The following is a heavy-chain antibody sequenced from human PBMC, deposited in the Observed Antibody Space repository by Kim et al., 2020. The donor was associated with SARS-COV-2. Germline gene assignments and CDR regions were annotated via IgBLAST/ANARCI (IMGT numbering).Heavy chain of an antibody. CDR3: AMAFIAAAGTFDP. Sequence: GGSLRLSCAASGFTFSSYSMNWVRQAPGKGLEWVSSISSSSSYIYYADSVKGRFTISRDNAKNSLYLQMNSLRAEDTAVYYCAMAFIAAAGTFDPWGQGTLVTVSS. D-gene: IGHD6-13*01. V-gene: IGHV3-21*01. CDR1: GFTFSSYS. J-gene: IGHJ5*02. CDR2: ISSSSSYI.